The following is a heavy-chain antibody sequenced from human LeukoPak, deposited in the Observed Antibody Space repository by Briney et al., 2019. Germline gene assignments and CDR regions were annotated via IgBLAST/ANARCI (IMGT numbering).Heavy chain of an antibody. Sequence: SETLSLTCTVSGGSISSYYWSWIRQPPGKGLEWIGEINHSGSTNYNPSLKSRVTISVDTSKNQFSLKLSSVTAADTAVYYCARGVTPGDILTGSYPDYWGQGTLVTVSS. D-gene: IGHD3-9*01. CDR1: GGSISSYY. CDR3: ARGVTPGDILTGSYPDY. J-gene: IGHJ4*02. V-gene: IGHV4-34*01. CDR2: INHSGST.